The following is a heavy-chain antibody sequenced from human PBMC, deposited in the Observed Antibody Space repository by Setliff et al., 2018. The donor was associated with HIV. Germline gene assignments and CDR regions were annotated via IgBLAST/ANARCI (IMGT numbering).Heavy chain of an antibody. CDR1: GFTFGDYA. V-gene: IGHV3-49*03. J-gene: IGHJ4*02. D-gene: IGHD3-3*01. CDR3: TREGTYYDFWSGYWGYYFDY. CDR2: IRSKAYGGTT. Sequence: GGSLRLSCTASGFTFGDYAMSWFRQAPGKGLEWVGFIRSKAYGGTTEYAASVKGRFTISRDDSKSIAYLQMNSLKTEDTAVYYCTREGTYYDFWSGYWGYYFDYWGQGTLVTVSS.